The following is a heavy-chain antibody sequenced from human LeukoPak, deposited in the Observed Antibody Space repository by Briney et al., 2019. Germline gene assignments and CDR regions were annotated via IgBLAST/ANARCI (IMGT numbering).Heavy chain of an antibody. CDR3: AKERARRYFDWSLAV. CDR2: ISWDGGSI. CDR1: GFTFGDYA. D-gene: IGHD3-9*01. J-gene: IGHJ4*02. Sequence: GGSLRLSCAASGFTFGDYAMHWVRQPPGKGLEWVSLISWDGGSIYYADSVNGRFTISRDNSKNSLSLQMNSLRAEDTALYYCAKERARRYFDWSLAVWGQGTLVTVAS. V-gene: IGHV3-43D*03.